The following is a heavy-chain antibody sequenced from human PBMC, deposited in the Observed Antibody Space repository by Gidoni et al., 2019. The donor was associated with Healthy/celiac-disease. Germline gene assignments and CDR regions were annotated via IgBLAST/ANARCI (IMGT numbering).Heavy chain of an antibody. Sequence: EVQRVEAGGGLVQPGGSLRLSCAASGFTVSSNYMSWVRQAPGKGLVCVSVIYRVGSTYYADSVKGRFTISSDNSKNTLYLQMNSLRAEDTSVYYCARGVLFLPYYFAYWGQGTLVTVSS. CDR3: ARGVLFLPYYFAY. V-gene: IGHV3-66*01. CDR2: IYRVGST. CDR1: GFTVSSNY. J-gene: IGHJ4*02. D-gene: IGHD3-22*01.